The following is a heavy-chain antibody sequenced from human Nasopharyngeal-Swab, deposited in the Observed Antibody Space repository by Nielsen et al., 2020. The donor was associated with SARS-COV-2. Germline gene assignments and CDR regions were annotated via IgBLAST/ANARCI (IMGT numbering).Heavy chain of an antibody. CDR2: IDTTGDT. CDR3: ARGDGIYCGGGNCYAVDPFEI. J-gene: IGHJ3*02. Sequence: GGSLRLSCAASGFTFSSFEMHWVRQVSGKGLEWVSAIDTTGDTYYPDSVKGRFTISRENAKNPLFLQINSLRVEDTAMYYCARGDGIYCGGGNCYAVDPFEIWGQGTMVTVSS. V-gene: IGHV3-13*01. CDR1: GFTFSSFE. D-gene: IGHD2-15*01.